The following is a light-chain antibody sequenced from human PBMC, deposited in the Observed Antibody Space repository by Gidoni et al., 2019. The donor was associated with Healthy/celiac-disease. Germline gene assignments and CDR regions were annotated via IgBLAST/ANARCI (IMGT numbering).Light chain of an antibody. J-gene: IGLJ2*01. Sequence: ALPQPASESGSPGLPLTNSCTGTSSDVGGYHYVPWYHQHPGKAPKLMLYDVSHRPPGVSYRFAASMPGNTVSLTIPRLQAEDGADYYFSSYTSSSSFVFGGGTKLTVL. CDR1: SSDVGGYHY. V-gene: IGLV2-14*01. CDR3: SSYTSSSSFV. CDR2: DVS.